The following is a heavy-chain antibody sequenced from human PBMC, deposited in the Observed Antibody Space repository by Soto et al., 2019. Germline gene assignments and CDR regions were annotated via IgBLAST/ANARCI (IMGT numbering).Heavy chain of an antibody. Sequence: GESLKISCKGSGYNFPTYWIVWVRQMPGKGLEWMGIIYPGDSDTRYSPSFQGQVTISADKSISTAYLQWSSLRASDTAMYYWARLNYGCNSGIDYWGQGTLVTLSS. CDR1: GYNFPTYW. CDR3: ARLNYGCNSGIDY. CDR2: IYPGDSDT. V-gene: IGHV5-51*01. J-gene: IGHJ4*02. D-gene: IGHD3-10*01.